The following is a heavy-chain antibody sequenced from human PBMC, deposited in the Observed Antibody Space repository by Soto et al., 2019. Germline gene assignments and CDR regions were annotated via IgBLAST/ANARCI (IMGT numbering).Heavy chain of an antibody. Sequence: QVQLQQWGAGLLKPSETLSLTCAVYGGSFRGYDWTSIRQPPGKGLEWVGEINHSGNTNYNPSLMTRVTIGVASPKTQSSLKLSSGTAEATAVYYGARGQRLYTWFDAWGQGTLVTVSS. CDR3: ARGQRLYTWFDA. V-gene: IGHV4-34*01. J-gene: IGHJ5*02. CDR1: GGSFRGYD. CDR2: INHSGNT.